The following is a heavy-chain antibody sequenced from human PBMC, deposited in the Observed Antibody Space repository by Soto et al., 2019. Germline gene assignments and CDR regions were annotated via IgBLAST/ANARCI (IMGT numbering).Heavy chain of an antibody. D-gene: IGHD4-17*01. CDR2: IKQDGSEK. CDR1: GFTFSSYW. J-gene: IGHJ5*01. Sequence: GGSLRLSCAASGFTFSSYWMSWVRQAPGKGLEWVANIKQDGSEKYYVDSVKGRFTISRDNAKNSLYLQMNSLRAEDTAVYYCARGCDYVARGFCWFDPWGQGTLVTVSS. V-gene: IGHV3-7*05. CDR3: ARGCDYVARGFCWFDP.